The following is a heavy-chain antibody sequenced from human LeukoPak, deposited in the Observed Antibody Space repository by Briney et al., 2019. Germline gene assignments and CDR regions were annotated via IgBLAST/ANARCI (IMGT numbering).Heavy chain of an antibody. CDR3: ARDTSFNYGAHAMDV. D-gene: IGHD4/OR15-4a*01. CDR2: ISGSGVYT. Sequence: PGGSLRLSCAASGFTFDNYAMNWVRQAPGKGLEWVLGISGSGVYTYYADSVKGRFTISRDNSKNTLYLQLNSLRGEDTAIYYCARDTSFNYGAHAMDVWGQGTTVTVSS. J-gene: IGHJ6*02. CDR1: GFTFDNYA. V-gene: IGHV3-23*01.